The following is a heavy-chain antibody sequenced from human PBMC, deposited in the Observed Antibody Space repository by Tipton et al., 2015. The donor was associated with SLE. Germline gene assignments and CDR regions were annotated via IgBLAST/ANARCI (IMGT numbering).Heavy chain of an antibody. Sequence: RSLRLSCAASEFGFRTHGMHWIRQAPGKGLEWVAIIRYDGGKKYYGDSVKGRFTISRDNSKNTLYLQMNSLRAEDTAVYYCARVERDYGGRSDAFDIWGQGTMVAVSS. V-gene: IGHV3-33*01. CDR3: ARVERDYGGRSDAFDI. CDR1: EFGFRTHG. CDR2: IRYDGGKK. J-gene: IGHJ3*02. D-gene: IGHD2-21*01.